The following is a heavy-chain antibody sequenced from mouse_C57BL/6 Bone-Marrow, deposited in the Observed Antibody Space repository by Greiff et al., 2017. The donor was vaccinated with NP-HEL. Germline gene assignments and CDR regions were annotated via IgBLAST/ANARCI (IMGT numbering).Heavy chain of an antibody. CDR1: GYTLTEYT. J-gene: IGHJ1*03. D-gene: IGHD2-1*01. V-gene: IGHV1-62-2*01. CDR2: FYPGSGSI. CDR3: ARQVYGTWYFDV. Sequence: QVQLQQSGAELVKPGASVKLSCKASGYTLTEYTIHWVKQRSGQGLEWIGWFYPGSGSIKYNEKFKDKATLTADKSSSTVYMELGRLTSVDSAVYFCARQVYGTWYFDVWGTGTTVTVSS.